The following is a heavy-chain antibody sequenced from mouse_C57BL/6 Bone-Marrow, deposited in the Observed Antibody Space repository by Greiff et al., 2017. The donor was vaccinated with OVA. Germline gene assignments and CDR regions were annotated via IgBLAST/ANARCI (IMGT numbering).Heavy chain of an antibody. D-gene: IGHD2-2*01. V-gene: IGHV1-59*01. CDR1: GYTFTSYW. CDR2: IDPSDSYT. Sequence: QVQLQHPGAELVRPGTSVKLSCKASGYTFTSYWMHWVKQRPGQGLEWIGVIDPSDSYTNYNQKFKGKATLTVDTSSSTAYMQLSSLTSEDSAVYYCARGIYYGYDYYFDYWGQGTTITVSS. J-gene: IGHJ2*01. CDR3: ARGIYYGYDYYFDY.